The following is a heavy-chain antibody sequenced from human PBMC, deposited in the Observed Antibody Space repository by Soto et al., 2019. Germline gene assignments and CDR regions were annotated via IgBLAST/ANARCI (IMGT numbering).Heavy chain of an antibody. CDR3: ARVNTIFGVVIISQSWFDP. V-gene: IGHV1-18*04. CDR1: GYTFTSYS. CDR2: IRAYNGNT. Sequence: ASVKVSFKASGYTFTSYSITRVRQAPGQGRDWMGWIRAYNGNTNYAQKLQRRVTMTKDTSTSTAYMELRSMRSDDTAVYYCARVNTIFGVVIISQSWFDPWGQGTLVTVSS. D-gene: IGHD3-3*01. J-gene: IGHJ5*02.